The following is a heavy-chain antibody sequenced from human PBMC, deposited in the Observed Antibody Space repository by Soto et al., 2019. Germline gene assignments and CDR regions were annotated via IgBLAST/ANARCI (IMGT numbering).Heavy chain of an antibody. J-gene: IGHJ4*02. CDR3: ARDVAVAGYFDY. CDR1: GGTFSSYA. V-gene: IGHV1-69*13. D-gene: IGHD6-19*01. CDR2: IITIFGTA. Sequence: SVKVSCKASGGTFSSYAISWVRQAPGQGLEWMGGIITIFGTANYAQKFQGRVTITADESTSTAYMELSSLRSEDTAVYYCARDVAVAGYFDYWGQGTLVTVSS.